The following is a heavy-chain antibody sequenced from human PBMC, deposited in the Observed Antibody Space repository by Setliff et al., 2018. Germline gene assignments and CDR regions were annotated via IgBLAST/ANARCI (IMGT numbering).Heavy chain of an antibody. CDR3: AGRDYGGGDS. J-gene: IGHJ5*01. CDR1: GGFIRDYY. Sequence: PSETLSLTCTVSGGFIRDYYWNWIRQSPGKGLEWIGYIYYRGTTNYNSSLKSRVTISIDMSKNQFSLKLSSATAADTAVYYCAGRDYGGGDSWGHGTLVT. D-gene: IGHD4-17*01. V-gene: IGHV4-59*01. CDR2: IYYRGTT.